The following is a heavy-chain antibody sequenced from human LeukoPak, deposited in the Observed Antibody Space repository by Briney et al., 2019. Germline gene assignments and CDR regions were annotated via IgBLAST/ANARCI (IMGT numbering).Heavy chain of an antibody. J-gene: IGHJ5*02. V-gene: IGHV4-39*07. Sequence: SETLSLTCTVSGGSISSSSYYWGWIRQPPGKGLEWIGSIYYSGSTYYNPSLKSRVTISVDTSKNQISLTLTSVTAADTAVYYCARDRLPRGAGAWFDPWGQGILVTVSS. CDR2: IYYSGST. D-gene: IGHD3-10*01. CDR1: GGSISSSSYY. CDR3: ARDRLPRGAGAWFDP.